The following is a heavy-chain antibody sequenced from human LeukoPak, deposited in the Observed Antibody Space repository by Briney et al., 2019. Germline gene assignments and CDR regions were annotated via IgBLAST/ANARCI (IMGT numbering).Heavy chain of an antibody. V-gene: IGHV3-23*01. J-gene: IGHJ4*02. CDR2: ISGSGVST. Sequence: GGSLRLSCAASGFTFSSSAMSWVRQAPAKGLEWVSAISGSGVSTYYADSVKGRLTLSRDNSKNTLCLQMNSLRAEDTAVYYCARSHRGGYYFDYWGQGTLVTVSS. D-gene: IGHD3-16*01. CDR1: GFTFSSSA. CDR3: ARSHRGGYYFDY.